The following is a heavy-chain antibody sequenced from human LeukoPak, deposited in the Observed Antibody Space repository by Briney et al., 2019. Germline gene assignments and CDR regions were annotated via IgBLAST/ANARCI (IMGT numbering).Heavy chain of an antibody. CDR3: AKDLAVAGDY. CDR1: GFTVSSKY. V-gene: IGHV3-53*01. D-gene: IGHD6-19*01. CDR2: IYSGDTT. Sequence: GSLRLSCAASGFTVSSKYMSWVRQAPGKGLEWVSVIYSGDTTYYADSVKGRFTISRDSSKNTLYLQMNSLRAEDTAVYYCAKDLAVAGDYWGQGTLVTVSS. J-gene: IGHJ4*02.